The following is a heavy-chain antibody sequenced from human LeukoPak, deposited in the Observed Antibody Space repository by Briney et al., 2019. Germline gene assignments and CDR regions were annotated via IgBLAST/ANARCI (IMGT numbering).Heavy chain of an antibody. D-gene: IGHD3-22*01. CDR2: INQDGSEK. Sequence: GGSLRLSCAASDFTFSSYWMSWVRQAPGKGLEWVANINQDGSEKYYVDSVKGRFTISRDNAKNSLYLQMNSLRAEDTALYYCAKCSVYNYYDSSGYYDYWGQGTLVTVSS. J-gene: IGHJ4*02. V-gene: IGHV3-7*03. CDR3: AKCSVYNYYDSSGYYDY. CDR1: DFTFSSYW.